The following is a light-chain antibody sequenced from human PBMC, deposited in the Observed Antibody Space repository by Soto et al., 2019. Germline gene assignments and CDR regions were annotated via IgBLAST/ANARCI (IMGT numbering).Light chain of an antibody. CDR3: QQYGSSRPWT. V-gene: IGKV3-20*01. CDR1: QSVSSN. J-gene: IGKJ1*01. Sequence: EIVMTQSPATLSVSPGERATLSCRASQSVSSNLAWYQQKPGQAPRLLIYGASSRATGIPDRFSGSGSGTDFTLTISRLEPEDFAVYYCQQYGSSRPWTFGQGTKVEIK. CDR2: GAS.